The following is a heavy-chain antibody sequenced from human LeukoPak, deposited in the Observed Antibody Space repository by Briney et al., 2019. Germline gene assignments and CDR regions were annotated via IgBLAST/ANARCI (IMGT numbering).Heavy chain of an antibody. CDR1: GGSFSGYY. D-gene: IGHD2-2*02. V-gene: IGHV3-48*01. Sequence: PSETLSLTCAVYGGSFSGYYWSWVRQAPGKGLEWVSYISSSSSTIYYADSVKGRFTISRDNAKNSLYLQMNSLRAEDTAVYYCARVVDCSSTSCYTYYYYYYMDVWGKGTTVTVSS. CDR2: ISSSSSTI. CDR3: ARVVDCSSTSCYTYYYYYYMDV. J-gene: IGHJ6*03.